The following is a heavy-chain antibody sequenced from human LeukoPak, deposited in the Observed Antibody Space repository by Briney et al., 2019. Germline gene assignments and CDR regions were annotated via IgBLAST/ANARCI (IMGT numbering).Heavy chain of an antibody. Sequence: PSETLSLTCTVSGGSISSSSYYWGWIRQPPGKGLEWIGSIYYSGSTYYNPSLKSRVTISVDTSKNQFSLKLSSVTAADTAVYYCASIFDGGYSSGWSLYYWGQGTLVTVSS. D-gene: IGHD6-19*01. CDR1: GGSISSSSYY. CDR3: ASIFDGGYSSGWSLYY. J-gene: IGHJ4*02. CDR2: IYYSGST. V-gene: IGHV4-39*01.